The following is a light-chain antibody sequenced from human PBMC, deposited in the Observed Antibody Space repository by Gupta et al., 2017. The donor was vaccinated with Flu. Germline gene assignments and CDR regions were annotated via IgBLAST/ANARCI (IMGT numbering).Light chain of an antibody. CDR2: GAS. CDR1: QSINRNY. Sequence: EIVLTQSPGTLSLSPGERATLSCRASQSINRNYLAWYQQKPGQAPRLLIYGASSRASGISDRFSGSGSGTDFTLTISRREPEDFAVYYCQQYGSSPLITFGQGARLEIK. CDR3: QQYGSSPLIT. V-gene: IGKV3-20*01. J-gene: IGKJ5*01.